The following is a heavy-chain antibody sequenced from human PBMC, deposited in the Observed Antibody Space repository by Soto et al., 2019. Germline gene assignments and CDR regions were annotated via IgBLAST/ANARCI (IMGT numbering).Heavy chain of an antibody. CDR3: ARTLGSGWDYYYYMDV. D-gene: IGHD6-19*01. J-gene: IGHJ6*03. Sequence: QVQLVQSGAEVKKPGSSVKVSCKASGGTFSSYTISWVRQAPGQGLEWMGRIIPILGIANYAQKFQGRVTTTADKSTSTAYMELSSLRSEDTAVYYCARTLGSGWDYYYYMDVWGKGTTVTVSS. CDR1: GGTFSSYT. CDR2: IIPILGIA. V-gene: IGHV1-69*02.